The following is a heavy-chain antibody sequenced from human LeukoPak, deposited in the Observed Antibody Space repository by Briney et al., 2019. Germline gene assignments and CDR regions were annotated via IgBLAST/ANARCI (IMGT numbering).Heavy chain of an antibody. D-gene: IGHD3-22*01. V-gene: IGHV3-9*01. J-gene: IGHJ4*02. CDR2: ISWNSGSI. CDR3: ARDRRRDSSGYYYFDY. Sequence: SGGSLRLSCAASGFTFDDYAMHWVRQAPGKGLEWVSGISWNSGSIGYADAVKGRFTISRDNAKNSLYLQMNSLRAEDTAVFYCARDRRRDSSGYYYFDYWGQGTLVTVSS. CDR1: GFTFDDYA.